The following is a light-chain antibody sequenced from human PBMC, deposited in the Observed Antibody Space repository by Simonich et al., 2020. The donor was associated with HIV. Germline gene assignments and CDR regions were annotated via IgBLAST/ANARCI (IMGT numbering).Light chain of an antibody. CDR1: ITDVGGYNY. Sequence: QSALTQPASVSGSPGQSITISCTGTITDVGGYNYVSWYQQHPGKAPQLMIYDVSNRPSGVSNRFSGSKSGNTASLTISGLQAEDEADYYCSSYTSSSTLVFGGGTKLTVL. CDR3: SSYTSSSTLV. V-gene: IGLV2-14*03. CDR2: DVS. J-gene: IGLJ3*02.